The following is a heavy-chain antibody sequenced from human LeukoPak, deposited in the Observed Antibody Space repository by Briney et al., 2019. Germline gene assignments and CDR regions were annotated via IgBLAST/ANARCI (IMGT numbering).Heavy chain of an antibody. D-gene: IGHD6-13*01. Sequence: SETLSLTCTVSGGSISSSSYYWGWIRQPPGKGLEWIGSIYYSGSTNYNPSLKSRVTISVDTSKNQFSLKLSSVTAADTAVYYCARGTIAAAGLYYFDYWGQGTLVTVSS. J-gene: IGHJ4*02. CDR2: IYYSGST. CDR3: ARGTIAAAGLYYFDY. V-gene: IGHV4-39*07. CDR1: GGSISSSSYY.